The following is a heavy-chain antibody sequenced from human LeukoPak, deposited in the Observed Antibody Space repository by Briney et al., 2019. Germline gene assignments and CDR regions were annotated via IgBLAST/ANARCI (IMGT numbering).Heavy chain of an antibody. CDR2: INPNSGGT. CDR3: ARASYSGYDSSFDY. D-gene: IGHD5-12*01. CDR1: GGTFSSYA. Sequence: ASVKVSCTASGGTFSSYAISWVRQAPGQGLEWMGWINPNSGGTNYAQKFQGWVTMTRDTSISTAYMELSRLRSDDTAVYYCARASYSGYDSSFDYWGQGTLVTVSS. V-gene: IGHV1-2*04. J-gene: IGHJ4*02.